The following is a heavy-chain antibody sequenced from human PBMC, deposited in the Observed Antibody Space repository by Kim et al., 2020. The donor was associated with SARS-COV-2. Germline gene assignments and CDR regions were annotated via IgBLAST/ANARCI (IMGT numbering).Heavy chain of an antibody. J-gene: IGHJ3*02. V-gene: IGHV1-46*01. CDR2: INPSGGST. D-gene: IGHD6-19*01. Sequence: ASVKVSCKASGYTFTSYYMHWVRQAPGQGLEWMGIINPSGGSTSYAQKFQGRVTMTRDTSTSTVYMELSSLRSEDTAVYYCARVRGIAVAGTRGDAFDIWGQGTMVTVSS. CDR3: ARVRGIAVAGTRGDAFDI. CDR1: GYTFTSYY.